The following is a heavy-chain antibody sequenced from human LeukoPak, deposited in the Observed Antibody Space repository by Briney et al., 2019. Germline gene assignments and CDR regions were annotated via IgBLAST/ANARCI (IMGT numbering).Heavy chain of an antibody. CDR3: ARGLLWFGESNNWFDP. V-gene: IGHV1-8*01. Sequence: ASVKVSCKASGYTFTSYDINWVRQATGQGLEWMGWMNPNSGNTGYAQKFQGRVTMTRNTSISTAYMELSSLRSEDTAVYYCARGLLWFGESNNWFDPWGQGTLVTVSS. CDR2: MNPNSGNT. J-gene: IGHJ5*02. CDR1: GYTFTSYD. D-gene: IGHD3-10*01.